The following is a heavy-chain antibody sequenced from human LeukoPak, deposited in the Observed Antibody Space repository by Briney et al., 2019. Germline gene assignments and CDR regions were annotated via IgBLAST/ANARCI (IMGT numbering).Heavy chain of an antibody. D-gene: IGHD3-22*01. CDR1: GFTFSSYW. V-gene: IGHV3-7*01. CDR3: ARDRRGNYYDSSGYYSDY. Sequence: GGSLRLSCAASGFTFSSYWMSWVRQAPGKGLEWVANIKQDGSEKYYVDSVKGRFTISRDNAKNSLYLQMNSLRAEDTAVYYCARDRRGNYYDSSGYYSDYWGQGTLVTVSS. J-gene: IGHJ4*02. CDR2: IKQDGSEK.